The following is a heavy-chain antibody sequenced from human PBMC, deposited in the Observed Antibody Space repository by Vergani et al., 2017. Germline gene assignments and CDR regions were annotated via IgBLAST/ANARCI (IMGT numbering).Heavy chain of an antibody. V-gene: IGHV3-7*03. CDR1: GFTFSSYW. CDR2: IKQDGSEK. Sequence: EVQLVESGGGLVQPGGSLRLSCAASGFTFSSYWMSWVRQAPGKGLEWVANIKQDGSEKYYVDSVKGRFTISRDNAKNSLYLQMNGLRAEDTAVYYCAPTTTYSSSSGSWFDPWGQGTLVTVSS. J-gene: IGHJ5*02. D-gene: IGHD6-6*01. CDR3: APTTTYSSSSGSWFDP.